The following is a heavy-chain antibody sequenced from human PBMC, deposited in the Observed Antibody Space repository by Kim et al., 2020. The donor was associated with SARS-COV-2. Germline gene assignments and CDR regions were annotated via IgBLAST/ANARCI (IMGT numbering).Heavy chain of an antibody. CDR1: GFTFSSYG. CDR2: ISYDGSNK. Sequence: GGSLRLSCASSGFTFSSYGMHWVRQAPGKGLEWVAVISYDGSNKYYADSVKGRFTISRDNSKNTLYLQMNSLRAEDTAVYYCAKELLFTGAFDYWGQGTLVTVSS. V-gene: IGHV3-30*18. CDR3: AKELLFTGAFDY. D-gene: IGHD7-27*01. J-gene: IGHJ4*02.